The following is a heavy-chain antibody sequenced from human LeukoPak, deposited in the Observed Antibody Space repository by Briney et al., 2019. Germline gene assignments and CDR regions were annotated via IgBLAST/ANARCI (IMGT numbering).Heavy chain of an antibody. Sequence: GGSLRLSCAASGFTFSSYAMHWVRQAPGKGLEFVAFMSFDGSIKTYVDSVKGRFTISRDNSMNTLYLQINRLGPEDTAVYYCVKDRYGSGNNYLDAWGQGTLVTVSS. CDR3: VKDRYGSGNNYLDA. J-gene: IGHJ4*02. CDR1: GFTFSSYA. D-gene: IGHD3-10*01. V-gene: IGHV3-30*18. CDR2: MSFDGSIK.